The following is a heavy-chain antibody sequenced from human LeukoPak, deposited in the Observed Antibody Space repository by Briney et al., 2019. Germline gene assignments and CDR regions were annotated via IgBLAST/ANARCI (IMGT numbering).Heavy chain of an antibody. CDR3: ASGPRNYSYSGSYHY. CDR2: IYYSGST. Sequence: SETLSLTCTVSGGSVSSGSYYWSWIRQPPGKGLEWIGYIYYSGSTNYNPSLKSRVTISVDTSKNQFSLKLSSVTAADTAVYFCASGPRNYSYSGSYHYWGQGTLVTVSS. J-gene: IGHJ4*02. V-gene: IGHV4-61*01. CDR1: GGSVSSGSYY. D-gene: IGHD3-10*01.